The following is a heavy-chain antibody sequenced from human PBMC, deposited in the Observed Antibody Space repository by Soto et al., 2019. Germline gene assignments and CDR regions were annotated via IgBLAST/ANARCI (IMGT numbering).Heavy chain of an antibody. CDR3: AREMTAARPFSYYGMDV. Sequence: EVQLVESGGGLVQPGGSLRLSCAASGFTFSTYWMSWVRQAPGKGQAWVANIKQDESEKYYGDSVKGRFTISRDNAKNSLYLQMNSLRAEDTAVYYCAREMTAARPFSYYGMDVWGQGTTVTVSS. V-gene: IGHV3-7*01. J-gene: IGHJ6*02. CDR2: IKQDESEK. CDR1: GFTFSTYW. D-gene: IGHD6-6*01.